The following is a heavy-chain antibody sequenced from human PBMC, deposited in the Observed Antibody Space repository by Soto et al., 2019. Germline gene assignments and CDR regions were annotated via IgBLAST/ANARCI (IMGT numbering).Heavy chain of an antibody. CDR3: AREPKWYGDQYFQD. Sequence: EVQLLQSGGGLAQPGTSLRLSCAASGFTFKYYAMTWVRQAPGKGLEWVSTISGSGDKTDYADSVKGRFRVSRDNSKDTLYLQMDSLRADDTALYYCAREPKWYGDQYFQDWGQGTLVTVSS. D-gene: IGHD3-10*01. V-gene: IGHV3-23*01. CDR1: GFTFKYYA. J-gene: IGHJ1*01. CDR2: ISGSGDKT.